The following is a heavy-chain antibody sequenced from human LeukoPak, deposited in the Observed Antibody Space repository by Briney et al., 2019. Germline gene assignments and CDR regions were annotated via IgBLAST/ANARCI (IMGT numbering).Heavy chain of an antibody. Sequence: GESLKISCKGSGYSFTSYWIGWVRQMPGKGLEWMGFIYPGDSDTRYSPSFQDPVTISADKSISTAYLQWSSLKASDTAIYYCARPRDDFWSGYYWADAFDIWGQGTMVTVSS. CDR3: ARPRDDFWSGYYWADAFDI. CDR2: IYPGDSDT. CDR1: GYSFTSYW. J-gene: IGHJ3*02. D-gene: IGHD3-3*01. V-gene: IGHV5-51*01.